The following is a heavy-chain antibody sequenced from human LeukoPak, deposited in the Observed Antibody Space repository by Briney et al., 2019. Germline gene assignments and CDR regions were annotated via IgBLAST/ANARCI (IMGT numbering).Heavy chain of an antibody. CDR2: ITSSSSYI. V-gene: IGHV3-21*04. CDR3: ARLYYYGSGSPDY. Sequence: GGSLRLSCAASGFTFSNYNMNWVRQTPGKGLEWVSCITSSSSYIYYADSVKGRFTISRDNAKNSLYLQMNSLRAEDTAVYYCARLYYYGSGSPDYWGQGTLVTVSS. D-gene: IGHD3-10*01. CDR1: GFTFSNYN. J-gene: IGHJ4*02.